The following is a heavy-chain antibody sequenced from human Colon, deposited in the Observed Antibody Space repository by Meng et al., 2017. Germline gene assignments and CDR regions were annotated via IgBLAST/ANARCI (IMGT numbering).Heavy chain of an antibody. J-gene: IGHJ4*02. CDR3: VRREGGDIFEY. D-gene: IGHD3-10*01. CDR1: GFALSTYGLG. V-gene: IGHV2-5*02. Sequence: QIPLRESGPTLVKPTQTLTVNCTFSGFALSTYGLGVGWVRQPPGKTLELLGTLYWDETKRYNPSLKSRLTINRDTSTNQVVLTMTNMGPVDTATYYCVRREGGDIFEYWGQGALVTVSS. CDR2: LYWDETK.